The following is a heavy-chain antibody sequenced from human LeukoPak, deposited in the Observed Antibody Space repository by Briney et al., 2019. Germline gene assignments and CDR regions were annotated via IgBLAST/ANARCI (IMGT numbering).Heavy chain of an antibody. CDR1: GFTFNSYP. CDR2: IRYDGSNK. J-gene: IGHJ6*03. CDR3: AKDYGSGSLFNYYYYMDV. D-gene: IGHD3-10*01. V-gene: IGHV3-30*02. Sequence: GGSLRLSCAASGFTFNSYPMHWVRQAPGKGLEWVAYIRYDGSNKNYADSVKGRFTISRDNSRDTLYLHMNSLRAEDTAVYYCAKDYGSGSLFNYYYYMDVWGKGTTVTISS.